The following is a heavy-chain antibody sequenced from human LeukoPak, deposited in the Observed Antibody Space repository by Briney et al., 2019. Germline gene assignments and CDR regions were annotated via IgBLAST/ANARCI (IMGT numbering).Heavy chain of an antibody. J-gene: IGHJ3*02. D-gene: IGHD3-10*01. V-gene: IGHV4-59*08. Sequence: PSETLSLTCTVSGGSISSYYWSWIRQPPGKGLEWIGYIYYSGSTNYNPSLKSRVTISVDTSKNQFSLKLSSVTAADTAVYYCARHEGYYGSGSYLSAFDIWGQGTMVTVSS. CDR1: GGSISSYY. CDR2: IYYSGST. CDR3: ARHEGYYGSGSYLSAFDI.